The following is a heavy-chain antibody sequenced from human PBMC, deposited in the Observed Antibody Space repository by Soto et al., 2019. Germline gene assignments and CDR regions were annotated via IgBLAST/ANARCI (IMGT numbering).Heavy chain of an antibody. J-gene: IGHJ4*02. V-gene: IGHV4-59*01. Sequence: QVQLQESGPGLVKPSETLSLTCTVSGGSISSYYWSWIRQPPGKGLEWIGYIYYSGSTNYNPSLKRRFTISVDTSKNQFSLKLSSVTAAYTAVYYCARAPRGNYGYPSYFDYWGQGTLVTVSS. CDR3: ARAPRGNYGYPSYFDY. CDR2: IYYSGST. D-gene: IGHD3-10*01. CDR1: GGSISSYY.